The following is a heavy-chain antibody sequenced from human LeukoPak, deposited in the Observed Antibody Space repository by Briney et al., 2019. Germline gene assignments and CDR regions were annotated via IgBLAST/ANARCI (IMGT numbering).Heavy chain of an antibody. CDR1: GFTVSSNY. D-gene: IGHD5-24*01. Sequence: GGSLRLSCAASGFTVSSNYMSWVRQAPGKGLEWVSVISGSGGDTYYADSVKGRFSISRDNSKNTLYLQMDSVRAEDTAAYYCAKRQREGYNSGPFDYWGQGTLVIVSS. V-gene: IGHV3-23*01. J-gene: IGHJ4*02. CDR3: AKRQREGYNSGPFDY. CDR2: ISGSGGDT.